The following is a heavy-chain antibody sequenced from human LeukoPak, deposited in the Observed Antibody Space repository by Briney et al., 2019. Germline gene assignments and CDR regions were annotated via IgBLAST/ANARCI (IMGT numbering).Heavy chain of an antibody. CDR2: IYPGDSDT. CDR1: GYSFTSYW. D-gene: IGHD2-2*01. CDR3: VKYRSSSNCYLASY. V-gene: IGHV5-51*01. Sequence: GESLKISCKASGYSFTSYWIGWVRQMPGKGLEWMGIIYPGDSDTRYSPSFQGQVTISADKSITTAYLQWSSLEASDTAMYYCVKYRSSSNCYLASYWGQGTLVTVSS. J-gene: IGHJ4*02.